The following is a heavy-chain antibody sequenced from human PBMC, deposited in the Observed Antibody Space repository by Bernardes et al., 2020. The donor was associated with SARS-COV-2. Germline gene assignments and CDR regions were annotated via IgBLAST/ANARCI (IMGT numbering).Heavy chain of an antibody. Sequence: SLRLSCEASGFTFNNFGMHWVRQAPGKGLEWVAVISYEGSIQHYADSVKGRFTISRDSSKNTVYLQMNTLRPEDTAVYYCAKLRSVLWIHPYYNAMDAWGQGTTVTGSS. D-gene: IGHD2-2*01. J-gene: IGHJ6*02. CDR2: ISYEGSIQ. CDR3: AKLRSVLWIHPYYNAMDA. CDR1: GFTFNNFG. V-gene: IGHV3-30*18.